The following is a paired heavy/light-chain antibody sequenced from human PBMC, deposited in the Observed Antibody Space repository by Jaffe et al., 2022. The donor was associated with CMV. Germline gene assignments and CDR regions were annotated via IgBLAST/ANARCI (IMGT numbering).Light chain of an antibody. CDR2: DVS. J-gene: IGLJ2*01. CDR3: SSYTSSSTLVV. V-gene: IGLV2-14*03. CDR1: SSDVGGYNF. Sequence: QSALTQPASVSGSPGQSITISCTGTSSDVGGYNFVSWYQQHPGKAPKLMIYDVSNRPSGVSNRFSGSKSGNTASLTISGLQAEDEADYYCSSYTSSSTLVVFGGGTKLSVL.
Heavy chain of an antibody. CDR3: ARRQPFGPRTILTHYFDY. CDR1: GGSISRSTYY. D-gene: IGHD3-16*01. J-gene: IGHJ4*02. V-gene: IGHV4-39*01. Sequence: QLQLQESGPGLVKPSETLSLTCTVSGGSISRSTYYWGWIRQPPGKGLEWIGSIHYNGSTYYNPSLKSRVTISVDTSKNQFSLRLSSVTAADTAVYYCARRQPFGPRTILTHYFDYWGQGTLVTVSS. CDR2: IHYNGST.